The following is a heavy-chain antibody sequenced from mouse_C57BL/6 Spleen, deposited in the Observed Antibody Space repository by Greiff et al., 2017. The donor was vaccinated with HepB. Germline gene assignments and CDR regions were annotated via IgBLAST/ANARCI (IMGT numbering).Heavy chain of an antibody. Sequence: DVKLVESGGGLVKPGGSLKLSCAASGFTFSSYAMSWVRQTPEKRLEWVATISDGGSYTYYPDNVKGRFTISRDNAKNNLYLQMSHLKSEDTAMYYCARDRGYGNPFAYWGQGTLVTVSA. V-gene: IGHV5-4*01. CDR3: ARDRGYGNPFAY. J-gene: IGHJ3*01. CDR1: GFTFSSYA. CDR2: ISDGGSYT. D-gene: IGHD2-1*01.